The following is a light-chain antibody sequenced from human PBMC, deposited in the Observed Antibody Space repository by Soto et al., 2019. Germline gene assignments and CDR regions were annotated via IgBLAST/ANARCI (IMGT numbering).Light chain of an antibody. Sequence: QSVLTQPASVSGSPGQSITISCTGTSSDVGGYNYVSWYQQHPGKAPKLMIYDVSNRPSGVSNRFSGSKSGNTASLTISGLQAEDEAAYYCSSYTSSSTLYVFGTGTKATVL. CDR3: SSYTSSSTLYV. CDR1: SSDVGGYNY. V-gene: IGLV2-14*01. J-gene: IGLJ1*01. CDR2: DVS.